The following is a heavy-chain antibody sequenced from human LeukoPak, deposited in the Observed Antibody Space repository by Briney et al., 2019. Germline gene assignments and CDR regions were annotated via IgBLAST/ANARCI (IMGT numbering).Heavy chain of an antibody. V-gene: IGHV4-34*01. Sequence: SETLSLTCAVYGGSFSGYYWSWIRQPPGKGLEWIGEINHSGSTNYNPSLKSRVTISVDTSKNQFSLKLSSVIAADTAVYYCARGFGSASYLDWFDPWGQGTLVTVSS. D-gene: IGHD3-10*01. CDR2: INHSGST. CDR3: ARGFGSASYLDWFDP. CDR1: GGSFSGYY. J-gene: IGHJ5*02.